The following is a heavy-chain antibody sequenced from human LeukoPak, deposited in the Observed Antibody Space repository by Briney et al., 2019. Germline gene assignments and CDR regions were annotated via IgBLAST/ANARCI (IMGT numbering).Heavy chain of an antibody. V-gene: IGHV1-18*01. J-gene: IGHJ4*02. D-gene: IGHD3-9*01. CDR3: ARDSLPVLRYFDWLFPGDY. CDR1: GYTFTSYG. Sequence: ASVKVSCKASGYTFTSYGISWVRQAPGQGLEWMGWISAYNGNTNYAQKLQGRVTMTTDTSTSTAYMELRRLRSDDTAVYYCARDSLPVLRYFDWLFPGDYWGQGTLVTVSS. CDR2: ISAYNGNT.